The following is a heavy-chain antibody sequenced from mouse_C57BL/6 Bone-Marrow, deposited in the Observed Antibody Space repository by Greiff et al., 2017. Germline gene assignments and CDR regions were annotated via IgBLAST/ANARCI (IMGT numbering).Heavy chain of an antibody. CDR2: IDPANGDT. V-gene: IGHV14-4*01. J-gene: IGHJ3*01. CDR3: TTDGCLRSAWFAY. CDR1: GFNIKDDY. D-gene: IGHD2-3*01. Sequence: EVKLVESGAELVRPGASVKLSCTASGFNIKDDYMHWVKQRPEQGLEWIGWIDPANGDTEYASKFQGKATITADTSSNTAYLQLSSLTSEDTAIYCCTTDGCLRSAWFAYWGQGTLVTVSA.